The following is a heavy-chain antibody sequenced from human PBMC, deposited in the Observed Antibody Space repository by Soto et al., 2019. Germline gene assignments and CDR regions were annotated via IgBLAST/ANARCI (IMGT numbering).Heavy chain of an antibody. V-gene: IGHV1-46*03. J-gene: IGHJ4*02. CDR2: INPSDGRS. Sequence: ASVKVSSKASGYSFISFYIHWVRQAPGQGLEWMGAINPSDGRSSYAQNFQGRVTMTRDTSTSTVYMELSSLRSEDTAVYYCARDLAVLVYFGPLDYWGQGTLVTVSS. CDR1: GYSFISFY. D-gene: IGHD3-3*02. CDR3: ARDLAVLVYFGPLDY.